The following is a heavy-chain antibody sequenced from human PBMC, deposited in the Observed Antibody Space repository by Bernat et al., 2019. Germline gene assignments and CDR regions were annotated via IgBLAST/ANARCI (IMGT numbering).Heavy chain of an antibody. Sequence: EVQLVESGGGSVQPGGSLRLSCAASGFTFSSFWMHWVRQAPGKGLMWVSRINSDGGTTTYADSVKGRFTISRDNTKNTVYLQMNSLRAEDTAVYYCARGEVQWLVETFYYYYYMDVWGNGTTVTVSS. J-gene: IGHJ6*03. V-gene: IGHV3-74*03. D-gene: IGHD6-19*01. CDR3: ARGEVQWLVETFYYYYYMDV. CDR2: INSDGGTT. CDR1: GFTFSSFW.